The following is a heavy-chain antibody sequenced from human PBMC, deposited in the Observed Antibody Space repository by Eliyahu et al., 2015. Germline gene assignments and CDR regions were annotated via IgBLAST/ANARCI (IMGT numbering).Heavy chain of an antibody. J-gene: IGHJ5*02. CDR1: GFXFSSYG. D-gene: IGHD5-12*01. V-gene: IGHV3-33*01. Sequence: QVQLVESGGGVVQPGRSLRLSCAASGFXFSSYGMXWVRQAPGKGLEWVAVIWYDGSNKYYADSVKGRFTISRDNSKNTLYLQMNSLRAEDTAVYYCARDSSGYFNWFDPWGQGTLVTVSS. CDR3: ARDSSGYFNWFDP. CDR2: IWYDGSNK.